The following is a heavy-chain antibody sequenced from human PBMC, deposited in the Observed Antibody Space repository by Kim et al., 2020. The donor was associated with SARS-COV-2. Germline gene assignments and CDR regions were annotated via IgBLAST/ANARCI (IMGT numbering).Heavy chain of an antibody. CDR3: ARRASSGWYVGY. V-gene: IGHV5-51*01. J-gene: IGHJ4*02. D-gene: IGHD6-19*01. Sequence: RYSPSFQGQVTISADKSISTAYLQWSSLKASDTAMYYCARRASSGWYVGYWGQGTLVTVSS.